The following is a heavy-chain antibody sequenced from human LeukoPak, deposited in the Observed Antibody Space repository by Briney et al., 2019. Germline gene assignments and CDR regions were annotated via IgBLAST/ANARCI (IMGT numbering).Heavy chain of an antibody. CDR1: GFTFSSYR. CDR3: ARSSAYCGGDCYFDY. D-gene: IGHD2-21*02. Sequence: GGSLRLSCAASGFTFSSYRMHWVRQAPGKGLVWVSRIYSDGSSTNYADSVKGRFTISRDNSKNTLYLQMNSLRAEDTAVYYCARSSAYCGGDCYFDYWGQGTLVTVSS. V-gene: IGHV3-74*01. J-gene: IGHJ4*02. CDR2: IYSDGSST.